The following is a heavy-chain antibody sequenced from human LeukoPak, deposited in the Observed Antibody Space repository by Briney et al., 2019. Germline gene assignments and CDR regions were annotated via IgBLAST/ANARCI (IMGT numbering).Heavy chain of an antibody. D-gene: IGHD4-17*01. Sequence: PGGSLRLSCAPSGFTFGDYGMNWVRQAPGEGLEWVSGINWNGGTTGYADSVKGRFTISRDNVKNSLYLQMNSVRAEDTALHYCARDLGYGDYVSAFDIWGQGTMVTVSS. CDR3: ARDLGYGDYVSAFDI. CDR2: INWNGGTT. V-gene: IGHV3-20*04. CDR1: GFTFGDYG. J-gene: IGHJ3*02.